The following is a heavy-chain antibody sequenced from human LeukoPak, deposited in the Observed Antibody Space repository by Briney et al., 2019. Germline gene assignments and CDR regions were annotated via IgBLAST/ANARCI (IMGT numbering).Heavy chain of an antibody. D-gene: IGHD3-3*01. Sequence: SETLSLTCTVSGGSISSSSYYWGWIRRPPGKGLEWIGSIYYSGSTYYNPSLKSRVTISVDTSKNQFSLKLNSVTAADTAVYYCARGGFLVQNHFDPWGQGTLVTVSP. CDR2: IYYSGST. CDR3: ARGGFLVQNHFDP. V-gene: IGHV4-39*01. J-gene: IGHJ5*02. CDR1: GGSISSSSYY.